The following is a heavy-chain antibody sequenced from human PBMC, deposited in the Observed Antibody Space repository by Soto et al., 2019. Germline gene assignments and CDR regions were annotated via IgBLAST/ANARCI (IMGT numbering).Heavy chain of an antibody. CDR1: GFTFSSYS. Sequence: PGGSLRLSCAASGFTFSSYSMNWVRQAPGKGLEWVSSISSSSSYIYYADSVKGRFTISRDNAKNSLYLQMNSLRAEDTAVYYFARDAGSSRYYYGMDVWGQGTTVTVSS. CDR3: ARDAGSSRYYYGMDV. J-gene: IGHJ6*02. V-gene: IGHV3-21*01. CDR2: ISSSSSYI.